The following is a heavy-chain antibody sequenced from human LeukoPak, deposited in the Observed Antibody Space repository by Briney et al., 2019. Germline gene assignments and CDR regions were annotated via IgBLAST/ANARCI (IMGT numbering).Heavy chain of an antibody. Sequence: SETLSLTCTVSGYSISSSNSWGWIRQPPGKGLEWVGYIYYSGSTYYKPSLKSRATMSVDTSKKQFSRKMSSVTAVDTAVYYCARTVAAPIDAFDIWGQGTMVTVSS. CDR3: ARTVAAPIDAFDI. CDR2: IYYSGST. CDR1: GYSISSSNS. J-gene: IGHJ3*02. V-gene: IGHV4-28*01.